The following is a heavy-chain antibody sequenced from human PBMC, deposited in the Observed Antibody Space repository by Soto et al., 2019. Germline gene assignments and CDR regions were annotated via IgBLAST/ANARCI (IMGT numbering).Heavy chain of an antibody. Sequence: SETLSLTCTVSGGSINYSYWTWIRQPPGKGLEWIGYISYTWSANYNASLKSRLTISVGTSKNQFSLKLSSVTAADTALYYCARVNYGDYYYGMDVWGQGTTDTVSS. D-gene: IGHD4-17*01. J-gene: IGHJ6*02. V-gene: IGHV4-59*01. CDR3: ARVNYGDYYYGMDV. CDR2: ISYTWSA. CDR1: GGSINYSY.